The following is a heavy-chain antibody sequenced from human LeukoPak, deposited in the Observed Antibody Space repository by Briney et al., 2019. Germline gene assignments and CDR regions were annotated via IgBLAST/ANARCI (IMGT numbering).Heavy chain of an antibody. CDR2: IYPGDSDT. V-gene: IGHV5-51*04. CDR3: ARTRYYYDSSGPAAWFDP. CDR1: GYSFTSYW. D-gene: IGHD3-22*01. J-gene: IGHJ5*02. Sequence: GESLKISCKGSGYSFTSYWIGWVRQMPGKGLEWMGIIYPGDSDTRYSPSFQGQVTISADKPISTAYLQWSSLKASDTAMYYCARTRYYYDSSGPAAWFDPWGQGTLVTVSS.